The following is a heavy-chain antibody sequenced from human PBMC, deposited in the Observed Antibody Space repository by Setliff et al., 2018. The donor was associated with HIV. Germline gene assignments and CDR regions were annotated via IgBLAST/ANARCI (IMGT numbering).Heavy chain of an antibody. CDR2: MNPNSGNT. D-gene: IGHD6-25*01. CDR3: ARFSYGSVWPETDY. J-gene: IGHJ4*02. V-gene: IGHV1-8*02. Sequence: ASVKVSCKASGYTFTSYHLHWLRQAPGQGLEWMGWMNPNSGNTGYAQKFQGRVTMTRNTSISTAYMELSSLRSEDTGMYYCARFSYGSVWPETDYWGQGTLVTVSS. CDR1: GYTFTSYH.